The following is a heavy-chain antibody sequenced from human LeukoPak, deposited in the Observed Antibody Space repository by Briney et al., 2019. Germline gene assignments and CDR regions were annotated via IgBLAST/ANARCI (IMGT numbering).Heavy chain of an antibody. CDR3: TRPHYDSSGYYYAFDY. D-gene: IGHD3-22*01. V-gene: IGHV3-73*01. CDR2: IRSKANSYAT. CDR1: GFTFSGSA. Sequence: GGSLRLSCAASGFTFSGSAMHWVRQASGKGLEWAGRIRSKANSYATAYAASVKGRFTISRDDPKNTAYLQMNSLKTEDTAAYYCTRPHYDSSGYYYAFDYWGQGTLVTVSS. J-gene: IGHJ4*02.